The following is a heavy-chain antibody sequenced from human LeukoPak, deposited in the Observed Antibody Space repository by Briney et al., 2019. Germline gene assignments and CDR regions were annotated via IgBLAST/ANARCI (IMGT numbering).Heavy chain of an antibody. CDR3: ARDFLDYSNWFDP. CDR2: IYTSAST. Sequence: SETLSLTCTVSGGSISSYYWSWIRQPAGRGLEWIGRIYTSASTNNNPSLKSRVTISVDKSKNQFSLKLSSGTAADTAVYYCARDFLDYSNWFDPWGQGTLVTVSS. CDR1: GGSISSYY. J-gene: IGHJ5*02. D-gene: IGHD4-11*01. V-gene: IGHV4-4*07.